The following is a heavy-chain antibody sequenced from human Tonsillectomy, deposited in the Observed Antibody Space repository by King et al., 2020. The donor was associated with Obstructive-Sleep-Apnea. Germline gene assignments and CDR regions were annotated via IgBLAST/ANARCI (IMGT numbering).Heavy chain of an antibody. CDR3: ARDPELNDYGDYFDS. V-gene: IGHV3-30*03. CDR1: GGSISSSS. D-gene: IGHD4-17*01. CDR2: ISHDGSNG. J-gene: IGHJ4*02. Sequence: VQLQESGPGLVKPSETLSLTCTVSGGSISSSSYYWGWIRQPPGKGLEWVVVISHDGSNGYYADSVKGRFTISRDNSKNTLYLQMDSLRAEDTAVYYCARDPELNDYGDYFDSWGQGTLVTVSS.